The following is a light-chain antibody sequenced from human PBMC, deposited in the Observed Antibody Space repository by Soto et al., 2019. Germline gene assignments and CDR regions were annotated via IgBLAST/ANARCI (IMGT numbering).Light chain of an antibody. CDR3: QQSNNWPLT. J-gene: IGKJ1*01. Sequence: EIVMTQSPDTLSVSPGERATLSCRASQSVSSKLAWYQQKPGQAPRLLIYGASTRATGIPARFSGSGSGTEFTLTISSLQSEDFAVYSCQQSNNWPLTFGQGTKVEIK. V-gene: IGKV3-15*01. CDR1: QSVSSK. CDR2: GAS.